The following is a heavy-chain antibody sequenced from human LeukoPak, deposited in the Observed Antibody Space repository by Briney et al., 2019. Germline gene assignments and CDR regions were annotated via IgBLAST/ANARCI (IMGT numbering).Heavy chain of an antibody. CDR1: GGSFSGYY. D-gene: IGHD5-18*01. Sequence: SQTLSLTCAVYGGSFSGYYWSWIRQPPGKGLEWIGEINHSGSTNYNPSLKSRVTISVDTSKNQLSLKLSSVTAADTAVYYCARRLMGYSYGFLDYWGQGTLVTVSS. J-gene: IGHJ4*02. CDR2: INHSGST. V-gene: IGHV4-34*01. CDR3: ARRLMGYSYGFLDY.